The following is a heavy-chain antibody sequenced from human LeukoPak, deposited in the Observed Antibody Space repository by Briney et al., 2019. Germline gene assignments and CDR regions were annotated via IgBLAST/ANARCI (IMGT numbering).Heavy chain of an antibody. J-gene: IGHJ2*01. CDR2: ISAYNGNT. Sequence: GASVKVSCKASGYTFTSYGIIWVRQAPGQGLERMGWISAYNGNTNYAQKLQGRVTMTTDTSTSTAYMELRSLRSDDTAVYYCARGPYSGSYFWYFDLWGRGTLVTVSS. D-gene: IGHD1-26*01. CDR1: GYTFTSYG. V-gene: IGHV1-18*01. CDR3: ARGPYSGSYFWYFDL.